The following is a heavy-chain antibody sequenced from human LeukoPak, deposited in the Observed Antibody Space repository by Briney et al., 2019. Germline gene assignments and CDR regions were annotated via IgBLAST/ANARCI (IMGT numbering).Heavy chain of an antibody. CDR1: GFTFSSYE. J-gene: IGHJ4*02. Sequence: GGSLRLSCAASGFTFSSYEMNWVRQAPGKGLEWVSSISSSSSYIYYADSVKGRFTISRDNAKNSLYLQMNSLRAEDAAVYYCARFALKTPPTDWGQGTLVTVSS. CDR2: ISSSSSYI. V-gene: IGHV3-21*01. CDR3: ARFALKTPPTD.